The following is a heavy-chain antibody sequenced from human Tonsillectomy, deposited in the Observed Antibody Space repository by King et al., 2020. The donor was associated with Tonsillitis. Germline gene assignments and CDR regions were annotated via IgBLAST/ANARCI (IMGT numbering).Heavy chain of an antibody. V-gene: IGHV1-2*02. J-gene: IGHJ5*01. Sequence: QLVQSGAEVKKPGASVKVSCKASGYTLTRYYMHWVRQAPGQGLEWMGWINPKSGGTNYTQKFQGRVTMTRDTSINTAYMELSSLRSDDTAVYYCARESETPMLIPRSSPFNWFDPWGQGTLVTVSS. CDR3: ARESETPMLIPRSSPFNWFDP. D-gene: IGHD3-16*01. CDR1: GYTLTRYY. CDR2: INPKSGGT.